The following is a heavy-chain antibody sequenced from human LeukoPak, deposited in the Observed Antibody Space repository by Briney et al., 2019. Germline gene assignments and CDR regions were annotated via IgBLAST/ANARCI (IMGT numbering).Heavy chain of an antibody. V-gene: IGHV4-39*01. CDR1: GGSISSSSYY. D-gene: IGHD6-13*01. CDR3: AGSKRIGFFGPSAAAGTAGFDP. J-gene: IGHJ5*02. CDR2: IYYSGST. Sequence: SETLSLTCTVSGGSISSSSYYWGWIRQPPGKGLEWIGSIYYSGSTYYNPSLKSRVTISVDTSKNQFSLKLSSVTAADTAVYYCAGSKRIGFFGPSAAAGTAGFDPWGQGTLVTVSS.